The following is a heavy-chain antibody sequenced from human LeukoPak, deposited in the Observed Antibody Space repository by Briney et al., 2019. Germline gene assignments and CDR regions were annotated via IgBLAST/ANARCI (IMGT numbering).Heavy chain of an antibody. J-gene: IGHJ6*04. V-gene: IGHV4-34*01. CDR2: INHSGRT. CDR3: ARRLPRLRGPYYSGMDV. Sequence: SETLSLTCAVYGGSFSGYYWSWIRQPPGKGLEWIGEINHSGRTNYNPSLKSRVTISVDTSKNQFSLKLSSVTAADTAVYYCARRLPRLRGPYYSGMDVWGKGTTVTVSS. CDR1: GGSFSGYY. D-gene: IGHD3-16*01.